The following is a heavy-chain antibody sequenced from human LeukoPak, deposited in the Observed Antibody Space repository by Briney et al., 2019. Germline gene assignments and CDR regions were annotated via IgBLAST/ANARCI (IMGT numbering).Heavy chain of an antibody. V-gene: IGHV3-66*01. D-gene: IGHD3-22*01. J-gene: IGHJ4*02. Sequence: GGSLRLSCAASGFTVSSNYMSWVRQAPGKGLGWVSVIYSGGSTYYADSVKGRFTISRDNSKNTLYLQMNSLRAEDTAVYYCARTHYYDTYYFDYWGQGTLVTVSS. CDR3: ARTHYYDTYYFDY. CDR2: IYSGGST. CDR1: GFTVSSNY.